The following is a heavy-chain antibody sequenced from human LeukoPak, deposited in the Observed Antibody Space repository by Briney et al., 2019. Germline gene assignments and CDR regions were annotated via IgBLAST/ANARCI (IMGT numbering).Heavy chain of an antibody. V-gene: IGHV3-21*01. CDR2: ISSSSSYI. CDR1: GFTFSSYS. D-gene: IGHD3-10*01. J-gene: IGHJ4*02. CDR3: ARGRNYYGSGSYYNPNFDY. Sequence: KPGGSLRLSCAAYGFTFSSYSMNWDRQAPGKGLEWVSSISSSSSYIYYADSVKGRFTISRDNAKNSLYLQMNSLRAEDTAVYYCARGRNYYGSGSYYNPNFDYWGQGTLVTVSS.